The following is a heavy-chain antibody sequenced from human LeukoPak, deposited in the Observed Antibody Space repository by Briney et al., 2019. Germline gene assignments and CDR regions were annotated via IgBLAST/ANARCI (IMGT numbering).Heavy chain of an antibody. D-gene: IGHD6-6*01. CDR1: GGSISSYY. J-gene: IGHJ4*02. Sequence: SQTLSLTCTVSGGSISSYYWSWIRQPAGKGLEWIGRIYTSESTNYNPSLKSRVTMSVDTSKNQFSLKVTSVTAADTAVYFCAREHSSSSSRDFDCWGQGTLVTVSS. V-gene: IGHV4-4*07. CDR2: IYTSEST. CDR3: AREHSSSSSRDFDC.